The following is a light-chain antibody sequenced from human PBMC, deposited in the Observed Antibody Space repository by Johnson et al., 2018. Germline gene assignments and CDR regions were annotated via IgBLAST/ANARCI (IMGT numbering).Light chain of an antibody. J-gene: IGLJ1*01. CDR3: GTWDSSLSAGNA. CDR1: SSNIGNNY. CDR2: ENN. Sequence: QSVLTQPPSVSAAPGQKVTISCSGSSSNIGNNYVSWYQQLPGTAPKLLIYENNKRPSGIPDRFSGSKSGTSATLGITGLQTGDEADYYCGTWDSSLSAGNALGTGTKVTVL. V-gene: IGLV1-51*02.